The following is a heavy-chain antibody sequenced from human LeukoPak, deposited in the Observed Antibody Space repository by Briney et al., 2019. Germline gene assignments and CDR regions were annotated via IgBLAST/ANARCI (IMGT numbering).Heavy chain of an antibody. D-gene: IGHD6-19*01. J-gene: IGHJ4*02. CDR2: ISSDGSHK. V-gene: IGHV3-30*04. CDR1: GFTFSKFG. Sequence: GGSLRLSRAAPGFTFSKFGLHWVRPAPGKGLEWVAVISSDGSHKYYADSVKGRFTISRDNAKNSLYLQMNSLRAEDTAVYYCARGGIAVAGIDYWGQGTLVTVSS. CDR3: ARGGIAVAGIDY.